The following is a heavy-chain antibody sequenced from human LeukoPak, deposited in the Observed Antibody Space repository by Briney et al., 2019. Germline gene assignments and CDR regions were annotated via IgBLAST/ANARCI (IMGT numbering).Heavy chain of an antibody. V-gene: IGHV4-4*07. CDR1: GGSISSYY. J-gene: IGHJ6*03. D-gene: IGHD6-13*01. CDR2: IYTSGST. CDR3: ARDGPAPSFQQLGPSDYYYYMDV. Sequence: SETLSLTCTVSGGSISSYYWSWIRQPAGKGLEWIGRIYTSGSTNYNPSLKSRVTMSVDTSKNQFSLKLSSVTAADTAVYYCARDGPAPSFQQLGPSDYYYYMDVWGKGTTVTVSS.